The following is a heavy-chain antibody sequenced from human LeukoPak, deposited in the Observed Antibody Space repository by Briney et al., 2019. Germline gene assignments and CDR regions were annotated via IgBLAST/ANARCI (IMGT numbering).Heavy chain of an antibody. D-gene: IGHD6-13*01. J-gene: IGHJ4*02. CDR2: INHSGST. CDR3: AREGSSWYQYFDY. V-gene: IGHV4-34*01. CDR1: GGSFSGYY. Sequence: TSETLSLTCAVYGGSFSGYYWSWIRQPPGKGLEWIGEINHSGSTNYNPSLKSRVTISVDTSKNQFSLKLSSVTAADTAVYYCAREGSSWYQYFDYWGQGTLVTVSS.